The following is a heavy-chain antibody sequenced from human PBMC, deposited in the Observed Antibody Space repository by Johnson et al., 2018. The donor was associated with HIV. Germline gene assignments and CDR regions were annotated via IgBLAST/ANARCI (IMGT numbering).Heavy chain of an antibody. CDR2: IYSDGTT. V-gene: IGHV3-53*01. D-gene: IGHD1-26*01. CDR1: GFSVRTNY. Sequence: VQLVESGGGLIQPGGSLRLSCAASGFSVRTNYMSWVRQAPGKGLEWVSVIYSDGTTSFAQSVKGRFSISRDVSKNSLYLQMHSLRTEDTAYYYCARDLPGIYDAFDLWGQGTKVTISS. CDR3: ARDLPGIYDAFDL. J-gene: IGHJ3*01.